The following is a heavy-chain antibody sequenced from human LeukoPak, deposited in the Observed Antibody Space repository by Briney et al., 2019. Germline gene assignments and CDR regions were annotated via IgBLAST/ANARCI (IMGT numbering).Heavy chain of an antibody. D-gene: IGHD6-13*01. Sequence: SETLSLTCTVSGGSSSSYYWSWIRQPPGKGLEWIGYIYYSGSTNYNPSLKSRVTVSVDTSKNQFSLKLSSVTAADTAVYYCARETAGTEVDAFDIWGQGTMVTVSS. CDR3: ARETAGTEVDAFDI. CDR2: IYYSGST. CDR1: GGSSSSYY. J-gene: IGHJ3*02. V-gene: IGHV4-59*01.